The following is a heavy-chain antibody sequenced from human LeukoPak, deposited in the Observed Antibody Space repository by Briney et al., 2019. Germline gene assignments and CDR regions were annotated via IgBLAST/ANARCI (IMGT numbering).Heavy chain of an antibody. J-gene: IGHJ4*02. V-gene: IGHV3-30*02. CDR1: GFTFSCCA. D-gene: IGHD2-21*01. Sequence: GGSLRLFCAASGFTFSCCAMHWVRQAPGKGLEWVAFIRYDGGNKYYADSVKGRFTISRDNSKHTLYLQMNSLRAEDTAVYYCAKGDANWGQGTLVSVSS. CDR2: IRYDGGNK. CDR3: AKGDAN.